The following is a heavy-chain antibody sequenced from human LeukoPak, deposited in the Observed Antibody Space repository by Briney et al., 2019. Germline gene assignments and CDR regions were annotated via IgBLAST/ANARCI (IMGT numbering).Heavy chain of an antibody. CDR1: GGSISSSSYY. CDR2: IYFSGST. D-gene: IGHD4-17*01. J-gene: IGHJ3*02. V-gene: IGHV4-39*01. CDR3: GGGDYVHPWYAFDI. Sequence: SETLSLTCTVSGGSISSSSYYWGWIRQPPGKGLEWIGSIYFSGSTYYNPSLKSRVTISVDTSKNQFSLKLSSVTAADTAVYYCGGGDYVHPWYAFDIWGQGTMVTVSS.